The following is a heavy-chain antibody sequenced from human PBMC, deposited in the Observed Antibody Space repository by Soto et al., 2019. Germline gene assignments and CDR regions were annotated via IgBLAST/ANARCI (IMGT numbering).Heavy chain of an antibody. V-gene: IGHV3-33*01. J-gene: IGHJ6*02. CDR2: IWYDGSNK. Sequence: QVQLVESGGGLVQPGRSLRLSCAASEFTFSTYGMHWVRQAPGKGLEWVSVIWYDGSNKYYADSVKGRFTISRDNSKNTLYLQMNSLRAEDTAVYFCARDRYEAYYYGMDVWGQGTTVTVSS. CDR1: EFTFSTYG. CDR3: ARDRYEAYYYGMDV. D-gene: IGHD1-1*01.